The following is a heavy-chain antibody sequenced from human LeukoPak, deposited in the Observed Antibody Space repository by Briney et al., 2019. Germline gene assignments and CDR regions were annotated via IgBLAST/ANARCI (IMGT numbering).Heavy chain of an antibody. V-gene: IGHV4-39*07. CDR3: ARLGYCSSTSCHTFDC. CDR1: GGSISSSNYY. D-gene: IGHD2-2*02. J-gene: IGHJ4*02. CDR2: IYYAGGT. Sequence: PSETLSLTCTVSGGSISSSNYYWGWIRQPPGKGLEWIGNIYYAGGTYYNPSLKSRVTISVDTSKNQFSLKLSSVTAADTAVYYCARLGYCSSTSCHTFDCWGQGTLVTVSS.